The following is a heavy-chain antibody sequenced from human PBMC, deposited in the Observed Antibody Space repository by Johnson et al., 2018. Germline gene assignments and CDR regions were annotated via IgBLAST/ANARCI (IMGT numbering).Heavy chain of an antibody. CDR1: GFTFSTYA. CDR2: ISYDERNK. CDR3: AKDDRPTLRPAAYFQH. Sequence: VQLVESGGGVVQPGRSLRLSCAASGFTFSTYAMHWVRQAPGTGLEWVSVISYDERNKDYADSVKGRFTISRDNSKNTLYLEMNSLRVEDTAVYYCAKDDRPTLRPAAYFQHWGQGTLVTVSS. J-gene: IGHJ1*01. V-gene: IGHV3-30*18. D-gene: IGHD3-16*01.